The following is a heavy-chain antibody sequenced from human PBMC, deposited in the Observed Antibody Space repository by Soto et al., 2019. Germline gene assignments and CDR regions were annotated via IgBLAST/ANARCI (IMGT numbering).Heavy chain of an antibody. D-gene: IGHD3-3*01. CDR2: IYHSGLT. Sequence: QVQLQESGPGLVKPSGTLSLTCAVSGGSISSSNWWSWVRQPPGKGLEWIGEIYHSGLTNYNPSPNSAATLTVYKAKKQSARVLGSVSAADTAVYYCVRASDFWGGYHSHFWFDPWGQGTLVTVAS. J-gene: IGHJ5*02. V-gene: IGHV4-4*02. CDR1: GGSISSSNW. CDR3: VRASDFWGGYHSHFWFDP.